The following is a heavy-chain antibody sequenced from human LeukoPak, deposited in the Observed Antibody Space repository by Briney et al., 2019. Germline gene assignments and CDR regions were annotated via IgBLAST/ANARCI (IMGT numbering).Heavy chain of an antibody. V-gene: IGHV3-30*18. J-gene: IGHJ4*02. D-gene: IGHD3-10*01. CDR2: ISYDGSNK. CDR1: GFTFSSYG. Sequence: PGGSLRLSCAASGFTFSSYGMHWVRQAPGKGLEWVAVISYDGSNKNYADSVKGRFTISRDNSKNTLYLQMNSLRAEDTAVYYCAKPLGPGGLWFGEFPFYYWGQGTLVTVSS. CDR3: AKPLGPGGLWFGEFPFYY.